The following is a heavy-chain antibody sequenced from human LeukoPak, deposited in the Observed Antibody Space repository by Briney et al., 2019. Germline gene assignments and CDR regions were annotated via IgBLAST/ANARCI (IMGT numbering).Heavy chain of an antibody. Sequence: ASVKVSCKASGYTFTSYYMHWVRQAPGQGLEWMGIIDPSGGSTNYAQKFQGRVTMTRDTSISTAYMELSRLRSDDTAVYYCARVGYCSSTSCYNWFDPWGQGTLVTVSS. J-gene: IGHJ5*02. V-gene: IGHV1-46*01. CDR1: GYTFTSYY. CDR3: ARVGYCSSTSCYNWFDP. D-gene: IGHD2-2*01. CDR2: IDPSGGST.